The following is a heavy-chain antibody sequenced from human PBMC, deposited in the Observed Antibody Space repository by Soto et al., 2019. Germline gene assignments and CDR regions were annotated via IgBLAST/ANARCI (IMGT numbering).Heavy chain of an antibody. D-gene: IGHD5-12*01. CDR2: IYYSGST. CDR3: ARVYSGYDYYFDY. Sequence: SETLSFTCTVSGGSISSYYWSWIRQPPGKGLEWIGYIYYSGSTNYNPSLKSRVTISVDTSKNQFSLKLSSVTAADTAVYYCARVYSGYDYYFDYWGQGTLVTVSS. CDR1: GGSISSYY. J-gene: IGHJ4*02. V-gene: IGHV4-59*01.